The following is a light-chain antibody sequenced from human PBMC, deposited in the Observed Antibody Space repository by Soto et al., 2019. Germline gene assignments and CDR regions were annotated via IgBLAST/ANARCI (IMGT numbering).Light chain of an antibody. CDR3: QQSYRTPIT. Sequence: DIQMTQSPSSLSASVGDRVTITCRASQSISSYLSWYQQKPGKAPKLLIYAATSLQSGVASRFSGSGSGTDFTLTISSLQPEDFATYYCQQSYRTPITFGQGTRLEIK. CDR2: AAT. J-gene: IGKJ5*01. CDR1: QSISSY. V-gene: IGKV1-39*01.